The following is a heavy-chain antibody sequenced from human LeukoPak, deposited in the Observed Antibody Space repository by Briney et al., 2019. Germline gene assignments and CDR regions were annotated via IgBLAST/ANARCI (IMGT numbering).Heavy chain of an antibody. D-gene: IGHD3-10*01. CDR1: GGSISSYY. V-gene: IGHV4-59*01. J-gene: IGHJ5*02. Sequence: SETLSLTCTVSGGSISSYYWSWIRQPPGKGLEWIGYIYYSGSTNYNPSLKSRVTISVDTSKNQFSLKLSSVTAADTAVYYCARDAERRSYGSGSYWFDPWGQGTLVTVSS. CDR2: IYYSGST. CDR3: ARDAERRSYGSGSYWFDP.